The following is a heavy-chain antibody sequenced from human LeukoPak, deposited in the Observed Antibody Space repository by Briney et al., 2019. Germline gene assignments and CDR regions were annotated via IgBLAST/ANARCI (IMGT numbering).Heavy chain of an antibody. V-gene: IGHV3-11*01. D-gene: IGHD2-2*01. CDR3: ARIGAYCSSTSCRDGP. CDR1: GFTFSDYY. Sequence: PGGSLRLSCAASGFTFSDYYMSWIRQAPGKGLEWVSYISSSGSTICYADSVKGRFTISRDNAKNSLYLQMNSLRAEDTAVYYCARIGAYCSSTSCRDGPWGQGTLVTVSS. J-gene: IGHJ5*02. CDR2: ISSSGSTI.